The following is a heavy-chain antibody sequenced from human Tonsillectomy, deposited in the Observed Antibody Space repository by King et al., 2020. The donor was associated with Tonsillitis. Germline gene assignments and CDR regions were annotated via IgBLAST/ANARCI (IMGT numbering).Heavy chain of an antibody. Sequence: VQLVESGGGLVQPGGSLRLSCAASGFTFSNYWMHWVRQAPGKGLVWVLRIKGDGSRTTYADSVEGRFTISRDNAKNTLYLQMHSLRAEDTAVYYCARWPKTGVDYYYMDVWGKGTTVTVSS. J-gene: IGHJ6*03. CDR1: GFTFSNYW. V-gene: IGHV3-74*01. CDR3: ARWPKTGVDYYYMDV. CDR2: IKGDGSRT. D-gene: IGHD7-27*01.